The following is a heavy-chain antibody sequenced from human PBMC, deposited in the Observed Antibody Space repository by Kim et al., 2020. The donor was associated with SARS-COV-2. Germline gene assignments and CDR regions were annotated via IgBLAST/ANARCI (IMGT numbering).Heavy chain of an antibody. V-gene: IGHV3-33*06. CDR1: GFTFSSYG. Sequence: GGSLRLSCAASGFTFSSYGMHWVRQAPGKGLEWVAVIWYDGSNKYYADSVKGRFTISRDNSKNTLYLQMNSLRAEDTAVYYCAKGDTPSYGDYPTNFDYWGQGTLVTVSS. CDR2: IWYDGSNK. D-gene: IGHD4-17*01. CDR3: AKGDTPSYGDYPTNFDY. J-gene: IGHJ4*02.